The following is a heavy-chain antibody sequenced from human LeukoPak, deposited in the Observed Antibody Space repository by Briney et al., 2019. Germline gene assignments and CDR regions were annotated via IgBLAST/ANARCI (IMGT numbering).Heavy chain of an antibody. CDR3: ARNQGGRDGIDY. CDR2: IWYDGSDK. CDR1: GFTFSSYG. V-gene: IGHV3-33*01. J-gene: IGHJ4*02. Sequence: GGSLGLSCAASGFTFSSYGMHWVRQTPGKGLEWVAVIWYDGSDKYYADSVKGRFTISRDNSKNTLYLQMNSLRAEDTAVYYCARNQGGRDGIDYWGQGTLVTVSS. D-gene: IGHD3-16*01.